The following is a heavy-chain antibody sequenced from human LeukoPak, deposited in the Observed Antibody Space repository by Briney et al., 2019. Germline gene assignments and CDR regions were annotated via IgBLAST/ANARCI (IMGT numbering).Heavy chain of an antibody. D-gene: IGHD3-16*01. J-gene: IGHJ6*03. Sequence: GGSLRLSCAASGFTFSSYRMNWVRQAPGKGLEWVSAISGSGGSTYYADSVKGRFTISRDNSKNTLYLQMNSLRAEDTAVYYCARLGDYYYYYMDVWGKGTTVTVSS. CDR3: ARLGDYYYYYMDV. CDR1: GFTFSSYR. CDR2: ISGSGGST. V-gene: IGHV3-23*01.